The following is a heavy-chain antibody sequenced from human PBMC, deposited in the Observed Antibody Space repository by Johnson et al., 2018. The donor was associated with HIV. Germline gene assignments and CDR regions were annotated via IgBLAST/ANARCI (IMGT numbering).Heavy chain of an antibody. CDR2: IGTAGDT. V-gene: IGHV3-13*01. J-gene: IGHJ3*02. Sequence: VQLVESGGGLVQPGGSLRLSCAASGFTFSSYDMHWVRQATGKGLEWVSAIGTAGDTYYPGSVKGRFTISRENAKNSLYLQMNSLRAGDTAVYYCARVEPIRRAIDAFDTWGQGTMVTVSS. CDR3: ARVEPIRRAIDAFDT. CDR1: GFTFSSYD.